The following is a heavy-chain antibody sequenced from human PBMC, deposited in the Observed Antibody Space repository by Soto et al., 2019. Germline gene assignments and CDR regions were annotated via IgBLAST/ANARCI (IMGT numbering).Heavy chain of an antibody. V-gene: IGHV4-59*08. CDR1: GGSISSYY. CDR3: ARQFVRYCSSTSCYSATWFAP. Sequence: SETLSLTCTVSGGSISSYYWSWIRQPPGKGLEWIGYIYYSGSTNYNPSLKSRVTISVDTSKNQFSLKLSSVTAADTAVYYCARQFVRYCSSTSCYSATWFAPWGQGTLVTVSS. J-gene: IGHJ5*02. D-gene: IGHD2-2*01. CDR2: IYYSGST.